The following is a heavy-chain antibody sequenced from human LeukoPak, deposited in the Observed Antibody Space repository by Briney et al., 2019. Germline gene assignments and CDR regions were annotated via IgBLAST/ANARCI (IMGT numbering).Heavy chain of an antibody. CDR1: GFTFSSYG. V-gene: IGHV3-30*02. CDR3: ATETPVGLFDY. CDR2: IRYDGSNK. D-gene: IGHD1-26*01. J-gene: IGHJ4*02. Sequence: GGSLRLSCAASGFTFSSYGMHWVRQAPGKGLEWVAFIRYDGSNKYYADSVKGRFTISRDNSKNTLYLQMNSLRAEDTAVYYCATETPVGLFDYWGQGTLVTVSS.